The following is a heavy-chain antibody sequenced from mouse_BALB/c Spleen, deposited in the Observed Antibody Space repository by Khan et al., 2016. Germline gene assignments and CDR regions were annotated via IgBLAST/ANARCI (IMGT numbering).Heavy chain of an antibody. D-gene: IGHD2-14*01. CDR2: ISYSGST. CDR3: AGYVEVRRGFDY. Sequence: EVKLEESGPSLVKPSQTLSLTCSVTGDSITSGYWNWIRKFPGNKLEYMGYISYSGSTYYNPSLKSRISITRDTSKNQYYLQLNSVTTEDTATYYCAGYVEVRRGFDYWSQGTTLTVSS. CDR1: GDSITSGY. J-gene: IGHJ2*01. V-gene: IGHV3-8*02.